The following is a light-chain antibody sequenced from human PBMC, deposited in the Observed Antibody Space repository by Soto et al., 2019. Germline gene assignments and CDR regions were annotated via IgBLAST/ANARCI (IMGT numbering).Light chain of an antibody. CDR3: QNYNSAPWT. V-gene: IGKV1-27*01. CDR1: QGISKY. CDR2: AAS. J-gene: IGKJ1*01. Sequence: DIQMTQSPSSLSASVGDRVTITCRASQGISKYLALYQQKPGKVTKLLIYAASTLQSGVTSPFSGSGSVTDFTLTISSQQPEDVAHYYCQNYNSAPWTFGQGTKVEIK.